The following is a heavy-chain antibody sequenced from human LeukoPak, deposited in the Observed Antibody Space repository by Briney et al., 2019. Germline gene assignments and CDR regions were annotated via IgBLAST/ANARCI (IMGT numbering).Heavy chain of an antibody. Sequence: GGSLRLSCAGSGFIFNNYAMHWVRQPPGKGLEWVSGISWNSGTIDYADSVRGRFTISRDNAKNSLYLQMDSLGVEDTAFYYCAKDNRRHYTSGPNPDSLHWGQGALVTVSS. V-gene: IGHV3-9*01. J-gene: IGHJ4*02. CDR1: GFIFNNYA. CDR3: AKDNRRHYTSGPNPDSLH. CDR2: ISWNSGTI. D-gene: IGHD6-19*01.